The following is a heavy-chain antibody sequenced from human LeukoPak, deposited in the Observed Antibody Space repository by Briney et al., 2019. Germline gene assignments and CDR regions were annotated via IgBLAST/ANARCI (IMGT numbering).Heavy chain of an antibody. J-gene: IGHJ3*02. V-gene: IGHV5-51*01. CDR2: IYPGDSDT. CDR3: ARQSYYYDSSGYSTGDAFDI. D-gene: IGHD3-22*01. Sequence: GESLKISCKGSGYSFTSYWIGWVRQMPGKGLEWMGIIYPGDSDTRYSPSFQGQVTISADKSISTAYLQWSSLKASDTAMYYCARQSYYYDSSGYSTGDAFDIWGQGTVVTVSS. CDR1: GYSFTSYW.